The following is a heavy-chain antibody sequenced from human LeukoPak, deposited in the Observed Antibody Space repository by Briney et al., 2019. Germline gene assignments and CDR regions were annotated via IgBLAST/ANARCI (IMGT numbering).Heavy chain of an antibody. V-gene: IGHV1-2*02. J-gene: IGHJ4*02. CDR1: GYTFTGYY. CDR3: ARTGTRYDSSGYNDY. CDR2: INPNSGGT. D-gene: IGHD3-22*01. Sequence: ASVKVSCKASGYTFTGYYMHWVRQAPGQGLEWMGWINPNSGGTNYAQKFQGRVTMTRDTSISTAYMELSRLRSDDTAVYYCARTGTRYDSSGYNDYWGQGTLVTVSS.